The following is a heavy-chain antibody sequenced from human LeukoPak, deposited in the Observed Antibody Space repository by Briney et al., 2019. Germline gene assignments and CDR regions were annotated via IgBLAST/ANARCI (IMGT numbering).Heavy chain of an antibody. CDR2: INHSGTT. Sequence: SETLSLTCAVYGGSFSGYYWRWLRQPPGKGLDWIGEINHSGTTNYNPSLKSRVTISVDTSKNQFSLKLSSVTAADTAVYYCARGGGGSGSYPFYYYGLDVWGQGTTVTVSS. D-gene: IGHD3-10*01. CDR3: ARGGGGSGSYPFYYYGLDV. CDR1: GGSFSGYY. V-gene: IGHV4-34*01. J-gene: IGHJ6*02.